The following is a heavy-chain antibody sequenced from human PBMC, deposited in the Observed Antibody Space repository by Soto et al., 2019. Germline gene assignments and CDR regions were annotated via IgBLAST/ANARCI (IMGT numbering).Heavy chain of an antibody. CDR3: ESGGDYTAYKGDFFDF. V-gene: IGHV3-33*03. CDR2: IDYNGGNK. J-gene: IGHJ4*02. D-gene: IGHD3-16*01. CDR1: GITFSTYA. Sequence: PGGSLRLSCGSSGITFSTYAMHWVRQAPGKGLEWVAIIDYNGGNKYYADSVKGRFTISRDNSKNTLYLQMNSPRAEDTAAHYCESGGDYTAYKGDFFDFWGQRTLVTVSA.